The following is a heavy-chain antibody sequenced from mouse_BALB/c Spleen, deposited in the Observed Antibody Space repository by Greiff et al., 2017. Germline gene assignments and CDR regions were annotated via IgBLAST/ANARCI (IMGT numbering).Heavy chain of an antibody. D-gene: IGHD2-4*01. J-gene: IGHJ3*01. Sequence: QVQLKESGAELARPGASVKMSCKASGYTFTSYTMHWVKQRPGQGLEWIGYINPSSGYTNYNQKFKDKATLTADKSSSTAYMQLSSLTSEDSAVYYCAIHYYDYDDSFAYWGQGTLVTVSA. V-gene: IGHV1-4*01. CDR3: AIHYYDYDDSFAY. CDR1: GYTFTSYT. CDR2: INPSSGYT.